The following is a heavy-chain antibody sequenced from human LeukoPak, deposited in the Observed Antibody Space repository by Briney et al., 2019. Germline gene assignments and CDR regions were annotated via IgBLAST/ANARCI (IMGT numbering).Heavy chain of an antibody. J-gene: IGHJ6*02. Sequence: ASVKDSCKASGYTFTSYDINWVRQATGQGLEWMGWMNPNSGNTGYAQKFQGRVTMTRNTSISTAYMELSSLRSEDTAVYYCARGLGYCSSTSCYTWGPYYYGMDVWGQGTTVTVSS. V-gene: IGHV1-8*01. CDR1: GYTFTSYD. CDR2: MNPNSGNT. CDR3: ARGLGYCSSTSCYTWGPYYYGMDV. D-gene: IGHD2-2*02.